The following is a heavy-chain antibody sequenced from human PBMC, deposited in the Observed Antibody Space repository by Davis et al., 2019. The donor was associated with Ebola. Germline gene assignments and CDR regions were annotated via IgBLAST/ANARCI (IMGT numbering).Heavy chain of an antibody. J-gene: IGHJ4*02. CDR1: GYTFTSYA. CDR3: ARDGAYSGYDYWVEKFDY. CDR2: INAGNGNT. Sequence: ASVKVSCKASGYTFTSYAMHWVRQAPGQRLEWMGWINAGNGNTKYSQKFQGRVTITRDTSASTAYMELSSLRSEDTAVYYCARDGAYSGYDYWVEKFDYWGQGTLVTVSS. V-gene: IGHV1-3*01. D-gene: IGHD5-12*01.